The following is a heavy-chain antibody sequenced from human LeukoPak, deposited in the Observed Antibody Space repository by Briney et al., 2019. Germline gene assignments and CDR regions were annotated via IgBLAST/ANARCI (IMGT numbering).Heavy chain of an antibody. Sequence: ASVKVSCKASGYTFTTYYMHWVRQAPGQGLEWMGIINPSGGSTSYAQKFQGRVTITADKSTSTAYMELSSLRSEDTAAYYCARDVIVATKSIGGYYYYMDVWGKGTTVTVSS. CDR3: ARDVIVATKSIGGYYYYMDV. V-gene: IGHV1-46*01. CDR1: GYTFTTYY. J-gene: IGHJ6*03. D-gene: IGHD5-12*01. CDR2: INPSGGST.